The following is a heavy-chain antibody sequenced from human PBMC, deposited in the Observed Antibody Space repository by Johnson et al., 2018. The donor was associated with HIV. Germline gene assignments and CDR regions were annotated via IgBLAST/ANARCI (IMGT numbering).Heavy chain of an antibody. CDR1: GFSVSSKY. V-gene: IGHV3-66*01. J-gene: IGHJ3*02. Sequence: VQLVESGGGLVQPGGSLRLSCAASGFSVSSKYMSWVRQAPGTGLEWVSALYRSGSTYYADSVKGIFTISSDTSKNTLYLQRNSLRAEDTAVYDCAKDSSRWGLLQDAFDIWGQGTRVTVSS. CDR3: AKDSSRWGLLQDAFDI. D-gene: IGHD1-26*01. CDR2: LYRSGST.